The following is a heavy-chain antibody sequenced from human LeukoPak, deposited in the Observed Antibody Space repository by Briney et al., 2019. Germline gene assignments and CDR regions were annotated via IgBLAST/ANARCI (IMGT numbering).Heavy chain of an antibody. CDR3: ARGTRRYYMDV. V-gene: IGHV3-21*01. D-gene: IGHD2-2*01. Sequence: PGGYLRLSCAASGFTFSSYSMNWVRQAPGKGLEWVSSISSSSSYIYYADSVKGRFTISRDNAKNSLYLQMNSLRAEDTAVYYCARGTRRYYMDVWGKGTTVTVSS. J-gene: IGHJ6*03. CDR1: GFTFSSYS. CDR2: ISSSSSYI.